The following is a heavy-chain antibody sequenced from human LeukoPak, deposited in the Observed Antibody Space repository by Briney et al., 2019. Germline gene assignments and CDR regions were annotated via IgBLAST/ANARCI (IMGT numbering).Heavy chain of an antibody. CDR3: ATFVWVVASIDC. J-gene: IGHJ4*01. V-gene: IGHV3-7*05. CDR1: GFTFSSYG. CDR2: IKQEVSET. Sequence: GSLRLSCAASGFTFSSYGMSWVRQAPGQGLEWVANIKQEVSETYYVHSVQGRFTISRDKAKNPLYLQMNSLRAEDTAVYYCATFVWVVASIDCWGQRTLVTVLS. D-gene: IGHD2-15*01.